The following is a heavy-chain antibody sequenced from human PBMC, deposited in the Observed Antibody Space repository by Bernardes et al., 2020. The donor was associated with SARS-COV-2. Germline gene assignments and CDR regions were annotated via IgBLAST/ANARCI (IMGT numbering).Heavy chain of an antibody. CDR3: AKELPANDY. CDR2: LEVDGFYA. D-gene: IGHD2-2*01. J-gene: IGHJ4*02. CDR1: GYTFYSSA. V-gene: IGHV3-23*01. Sequence: GWSLRLSCVVSGYTFYSSAMSWVRQAPGKGLEWVAGLEVDGFYAYYADSVEGRFTISRDTSKNTLYLQMHSLRADDTAVYYCAKELPANDYWGQGTLVTGSS.